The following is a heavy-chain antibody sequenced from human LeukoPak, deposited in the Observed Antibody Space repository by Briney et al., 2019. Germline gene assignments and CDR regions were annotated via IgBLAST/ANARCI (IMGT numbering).Heavy chain of an antibody. D-gene: IGHD3-10*01. CDR1: GFTFSSYG. CDR3: AKGGYGSRSHNSPLPWYYYYYYMDV. J-gene: IGHJ6*03. Sequence: GGSLRLSCAPSGFTFSSYGLHWVRQAPGKGLEWVAVIWYDGSNKYYTDSVKGRFTISRDNSKNTLYLQMNSLRAEDTAAYYCAKGGYGSRSHNSPLPWYYYYYYMDVWGKGTTVTVSS. CDR2: IWYDGSNK. V-gene: IGHV3-33*06.